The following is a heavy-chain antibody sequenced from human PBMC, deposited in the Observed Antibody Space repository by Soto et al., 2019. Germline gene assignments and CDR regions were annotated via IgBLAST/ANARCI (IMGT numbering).Heavy chain of an antibody. CDR1: GDSIRSSSHY. V-gene: IGHV4-39*02. J-gene: IGHJ3*02. CDR2: IYYSGST. CDR3: AREITYCSGGGCYSRRAFDI. Sequence: SETLSLTCTVSGDSIRSSSHYWGWIRQPPGKGLEWVGSIYYSGSTYYNPSLKSRVTISVDTSKNQFSLKLNSVTAADTAVYYCAREITYCSGGGCYSRRAFDIWGQGTMVTVSS. D-gene: IGHD2-15*01.